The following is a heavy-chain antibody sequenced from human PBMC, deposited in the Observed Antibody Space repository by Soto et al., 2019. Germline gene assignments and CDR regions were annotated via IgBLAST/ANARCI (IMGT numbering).Heavy chain of an antibody. Sequence: SVKVSCKASGFTFTSSAVQWVRQASGQRLEWIGWIVVGSGNTNYAQKFQERVTITRDMSTSTAYMELSSLRSEDTAVYYCAADQIPIFGVVLKAPYYYYGMDVWGQGTTVTVSS. CDR1: GFTFTSSA. CDR3: AADQIPIFGVVLKAPYYYYGMDV. J-gene: IGHJ6*02. V-gene: IGHV1-58*01. D-gene: IGHD3-3*01. CDR2: IVVGSGNT.